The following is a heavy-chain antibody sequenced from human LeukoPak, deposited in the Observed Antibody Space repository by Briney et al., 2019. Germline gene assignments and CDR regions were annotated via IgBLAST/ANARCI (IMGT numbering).Heavy chain of an antibody. CDR2: ISHDGSNK. CDR1: GFTFSSYA. CDR3: ARDLDYYDSSGYTDY. Sequence: GGSLRLSCAASGFTFSSYAMHWVRQAPGKGLEWVAVISHDGSNKYYADSVKGRFTISRDNSKNTLYLQMNSLRAEDTAVYYCARDLDYYDSSGYTDYWGQGTLVTVSS. V-gene: IGHV3-30-3*01. J-gene: IGHJ4*02. D-gene: IGHD3-22*01.